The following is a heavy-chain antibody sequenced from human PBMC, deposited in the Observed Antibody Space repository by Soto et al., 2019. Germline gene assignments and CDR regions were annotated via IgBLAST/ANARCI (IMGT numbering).Heavy chain of an antibody. J-gene: IGHJ4*02. V-gene: IGHV4-34*01. D-gene: IGHD6-13*01. Sequence: QVQLQQWGAGLLKPSETLSLTCAVYGGSFSGYYWSWIRQPPGKGLEWIGEINHSRSTSYNPSLKSRVTISMDTSKNHFSLKLSSVAAADTAVYYCASSPPGLAAAGMVRSVLRKRYGRYFDYWGQGTLVTVSS. CDR1: GGSFSGYY. CDR2: INHSRST. CDR3: ASSPPGLAAAGMVRSVLRKRYGRYFDY.